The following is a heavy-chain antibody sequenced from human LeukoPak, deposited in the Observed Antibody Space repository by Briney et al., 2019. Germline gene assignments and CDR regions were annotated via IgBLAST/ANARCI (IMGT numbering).Heavy chain of an antibody. CDR3: ARGIQNYDFWSGYYSPHDAFDI. D-gene: IGHD3-3*01. J-gene: IGHJ3*02. V-gene: IGHV1-18*01. CDR2: ISAYNGNT. Sequence: GASVKVSCKASGYTFTSYGISWVRQAPGQGLERMGWISAYNGNTNYAQKLQGRVTMTTDTSTSTAYMELRSLRSDDTAVYYCARGIQNYDFWSGYYSPHDAFDIWGQGTMVTVSS. CDR1: GYTFTSYG.